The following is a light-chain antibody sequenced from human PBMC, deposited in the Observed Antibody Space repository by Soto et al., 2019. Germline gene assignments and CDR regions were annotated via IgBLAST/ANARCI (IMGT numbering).Light chain of an antibody. Sequence: DLQMTQSPSTLSASVGDRVTITCRASQSISTWLAWHQQKPGKAPKLLISKASSLESGVPSRFSGSGYGTEFTLTISSLQPDDSATYYCQQYNSYRAFGQGTKVDIK. J-gene: IGKJ1*01. CDR3: QQYNSYRA. V-gene: IGKV1-5*03. CDR2: KAS. CDR1: QSISTW.